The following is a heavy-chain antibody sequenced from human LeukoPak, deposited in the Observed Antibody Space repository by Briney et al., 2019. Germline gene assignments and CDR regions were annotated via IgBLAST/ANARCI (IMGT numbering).Heavy chain of an antibody. CDR2: INHSGST. CDR3: ARSQQWLVRGIFDY. CDR1: GGSFSGYY. D-gene: IGHD6-19*01. V-gene: IGHV4-34*01. J-gene: IGHJ4*02. Sequence: PSETLSLTCAVYGGSFSGYYWSWIRQPPGKGLEWIGEINHSGSTNYNPSLKSRVTISVDTSKNQFSLKLSSMTAADTAVYYCARSQQWLVRGIFDYWGQGTLVTVSS.